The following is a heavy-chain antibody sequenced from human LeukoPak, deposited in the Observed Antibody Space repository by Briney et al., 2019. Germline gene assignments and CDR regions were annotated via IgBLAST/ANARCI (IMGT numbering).Heavy chain of an antibody. CDR3: AKDLGPTVVTPGHYYYYYYGMDV. Sequence: GGSLRLSCAASGFTFSSYGMHWVREAPGKGLGWVAVISYDGSNKYYAASVKGRFTISRDNSKNTLYLQMNSLRAEDTAVYYCAKDLGPTVVTPGHYYYYYYGMDVWVQGTTVTVSS. CDR1: GFTFSSYG. D-gene: IGHD4-23*01. J-gene: IGHJ6*02. V-gene: IGHV3-30*18. CDR2: ISYDGSNK.